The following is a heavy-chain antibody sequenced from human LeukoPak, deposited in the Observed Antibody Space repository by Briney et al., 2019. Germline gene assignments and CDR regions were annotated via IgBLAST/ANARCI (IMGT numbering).Heavy chain of an antibody. CDR1: GYTFTSYY. CDR2: INPSGGST. J-gene: IGHJ4*02. CDR3: ATVLLVIL. Sequence: ASVKVSCKASGYTFTSYYMHWVRQAPGQGLEWMGIINPSGGSTSYAQKFQGRVTMTEDTSTDTAYMELSSLRSEDTAVYYCATVLLVILWGQGTLVTVSS. D-gene: IGHD2-21*01. V-gene: IGHV1-46*01.